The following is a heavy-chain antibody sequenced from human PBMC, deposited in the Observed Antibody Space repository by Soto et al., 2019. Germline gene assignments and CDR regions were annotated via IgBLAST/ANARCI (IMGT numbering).Heavy chain of an antibody. CDR3: ARVVPGAEAWFGP. D-gene: IGHD2-2*01. V-gene: IGHV1-18*01. J-gene: IGHJ5*02. Sequence: QVQLVQSGGEVKRPGASVKVSCKTSGYTFSNYGITWVRQAPGQPLELLGWLSLYSDGTNYAQKFQARVSMTTDTSTTTAYMELRSLRSDDTAVYYCARVVPGAEAWFGPWGQGTLVTVSS. CDR1: GYTFSNYG. CDR2: LSLYSDGT.